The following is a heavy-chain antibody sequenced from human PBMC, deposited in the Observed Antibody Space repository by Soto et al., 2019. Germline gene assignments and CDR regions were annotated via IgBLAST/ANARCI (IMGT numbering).Heavy chain of an antibody. Sequence: GGSLRLSCAASGFTFSSYALHWVRQAPGKGLEYVSTISRNGGSTYNANSVKGRFTISRDNSKNTLYLQMGSLRTEDMALYDGAREGGSYYFDDWGQGTLVPVSS. J-gene: IGHJ4*02. CDR2: ISRNGGST. CDR1: GFTFSSYA. D-gene: IGHD1-26*01. V-gene: IGHV3-64*01. CDR3: AREGGSYYFDD.